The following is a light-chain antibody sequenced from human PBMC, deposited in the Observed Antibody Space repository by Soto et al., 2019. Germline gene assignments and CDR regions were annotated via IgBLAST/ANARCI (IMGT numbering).Light chain of an antibody. Sequence: EIVLTQSPGPLSLSPGERATLSCRASHSLTTRNLAWYQHIPGQPPRLLIYGASSSVSGIPDRFSGSGSGTDFTVSISGLEPEQSAVYYFQQYSSSPVTFGQGTEVGIK. CDR3: QQYSSSPVT. CDR1: HSLTTRN. V-gene: IGKV3-20*01. CDR2: GAS. J-gene: IGKJ1*01.